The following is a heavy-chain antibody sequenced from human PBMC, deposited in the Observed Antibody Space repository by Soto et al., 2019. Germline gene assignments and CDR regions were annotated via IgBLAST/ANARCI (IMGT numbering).Heavy chain of an antibody. Sequence: QVQLVESGGGVVQPGRSLRLSCAASGFTFSSYGMHWVRQAPGKGLEWVALISYDGSDKYYADSVKGRFTISRDNSKNTLYLQMNSLRFEDTAVYYGGAGQYFSDSWGQGPLVTVSS. J-gene: IGHJ4*02. CDR2: ISYDGSDK. V-gene: IGHV3-30*03. CDR3: GAGQYFSDS. D-gene: IGHD6-13*01. CDR1: GFTFSSYG.